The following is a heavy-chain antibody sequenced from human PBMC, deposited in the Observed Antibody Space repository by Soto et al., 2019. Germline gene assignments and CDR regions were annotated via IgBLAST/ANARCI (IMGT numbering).Heavy chain of an antibody. J-gene: IGHJ4*02. Sequence: ASVKVSCKASGGTFSSYAISWVRQAPGQGLEWMGGIIPIFGTANYAQKFQGRVTITADESTSTAYMELSSLRSEDTAVYYCVTFTLGVVIPYFDYWCQGTLVTVSS. CDR2: IIPIFGTA. V-gene: IGHV1-69*13. CDR1: GGTFSSYA. D-gene: IGHD3-3*01. CDR3: VTFTLGVVIPYFDY.